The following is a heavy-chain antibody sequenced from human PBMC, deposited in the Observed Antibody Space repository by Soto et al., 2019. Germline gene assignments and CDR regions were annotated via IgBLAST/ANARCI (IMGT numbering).Heavy chain of an antibody. V-gene: IGHV1-2*02. CDR1: GYTFTGYY. Sequence: GASVKVSCKASGYTFTGYYMHWVRQAPGQGLAWMGWINPNSGGTNYAQKFQGRVTMTRDTSISTAYMELSRLRSDDTAVYYCAFSYYYDSRAYAFDIWGQGTMVTVSS. CDR3: AFSYYYDSRAYAFDI. J-gene: IGHJ3*02. D-gene: IGHD3-22*01. CDR2: INPNSGGT.